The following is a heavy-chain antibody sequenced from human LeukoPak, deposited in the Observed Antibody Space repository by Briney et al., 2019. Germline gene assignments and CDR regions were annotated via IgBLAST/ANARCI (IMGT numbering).Heavy chain of an antibody. J-gene: IGHJ4*02. CDR2: IRYDGSNK. CDR1: GFTFSSYG. CDR3: AKPDAVDTAMVS. Sequence: GGSLRLSCAASGFTFSSYGMHWVRQAPGKGLEWVAFIRYDGSNKYYADSVKGRFTISRDNSKNTLYLQMNSLRAEDTAVNYCAKPDAVDTAMVSWGQGTLVTVSS. D-gene: IGHD5-18*01. V-gene: IGHV3-30*02.